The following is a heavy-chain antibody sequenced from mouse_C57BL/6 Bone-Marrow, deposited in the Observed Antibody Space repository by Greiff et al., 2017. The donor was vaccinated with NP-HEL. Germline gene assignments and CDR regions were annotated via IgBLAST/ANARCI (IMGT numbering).Heavy chain of an antibody. CDR3: TTEGLLYYFDY. V-gene: IGHV14-4*01. CDR2: LDPENGDT. CDR1: GFNIKDDY. D-gene: IGHD3-3*01. Sequence: VQLQQSGAELVRPGASVKLSCTASGFNIKDDYMHWVKQRPEQGLEWIGWLDPENGDTEYASKFQGKATITADTSSNTAYLQLSSLTSEDTAVYYCTTEGLLYYFDYWGQGTTLTVSS. J-gene: IGHJ2*01.